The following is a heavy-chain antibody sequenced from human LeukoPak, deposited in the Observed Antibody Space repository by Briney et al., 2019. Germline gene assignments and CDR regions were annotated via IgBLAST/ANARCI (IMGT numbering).Heavy chain of an antibody. CDR1: GFTFSSYS. Sequence: PGGSLRLSCAASGFTFSSYSMNWVRQAPGKGLEWVSYISSSSSTIYYADSVKGRFTISRDNAKNSLYLQMNSLRAEGTAVYYCTDPFGDAFDIWGQGTMVTVSS. CDR3: TDPFGDAFDI. D-gene: IGHD3-3*01. CDR2: ISSSSSTI. V-gene: IGHV3-48*01. J-gene: IGHJ3*02.